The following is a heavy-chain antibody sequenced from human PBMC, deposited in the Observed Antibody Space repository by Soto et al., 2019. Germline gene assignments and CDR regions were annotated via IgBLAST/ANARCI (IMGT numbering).Heavy chain of an antibody. J-gene: IGHJ4*02. D-gene: IGHD3-10*01. Sequence: QVQLVQSGAEVRKPGASVKVSCKTSGYTFVNYGVSWVRQAPGQGLEWMGWISTHNGDTKYAEKIQGRVTMTTDTSTSTAYRELRSLRSDDTAVYYCARGGYGSGSYHYWGPGTLVTVSS. CDR2: ISTHNGDT. CDR1: GYTFVNYG. V-gene: IGHV1-18*01. CDR3: ARGGYGSGSYHY.